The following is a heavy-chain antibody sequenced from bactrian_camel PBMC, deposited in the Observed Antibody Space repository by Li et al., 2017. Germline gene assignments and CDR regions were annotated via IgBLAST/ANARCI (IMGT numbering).Heavy chain of an antibody. J-gene: IGHJ4*01. Sequence: QVQMVESGGGSVQAGGSLRLSCAASGYTYNRNCMAWFRQAPGKEREGVAAISTGGGSTRYADSVKGRFTISVDDAKKTLFLRMSNLRPEDTAEYYCAADSPGYCAGGYFLSRNRTRFWGRGTQVTVS. V-gene: IGHV3S1*01. CDR2: ISTGGGST. CDR3: AADSPGYCAGGYFLSRNRTRF. CDR1: GYTYNRNC. D-gene: IGHD2*01.